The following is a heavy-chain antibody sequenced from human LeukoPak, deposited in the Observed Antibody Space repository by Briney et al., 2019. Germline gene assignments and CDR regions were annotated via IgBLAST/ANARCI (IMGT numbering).Heavy chain of an antibody. Sequence: GGSLRLSCAASGFTFSSYGMHWVRQAPGKGLEWVAVIWYDGSNKYYADSVKGRFTISRDNSKNTLYLQMNSLRAEDTAVYYCARDGAAGTLYYYGMGVWGQGTTVTVSS. J-gene: IGHJ6*02. D-gene: IGHD6-13*01. V-gene: IGHV3-33*01. CDR3: ARDGAAGTLYYYGMGV. CDR1: GFTFSSYG. CDR2: IWYDGSNK.